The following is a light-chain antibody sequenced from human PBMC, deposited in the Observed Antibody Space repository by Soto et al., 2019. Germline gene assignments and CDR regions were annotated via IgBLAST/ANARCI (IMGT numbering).Light chain of an antibody. V-gene: IGKV1-39*01. CDR3: QQYNNWPWT. CDR2: AAS. Sequence: DIQMTQSPSSLSASVGGRINITCRASQSISSYLNWYQQKPGEVPRLLIYAASSLQRGVPARFSGSGSGTDFTLTISSLQSEDFAVYYCQQYNNWPWTFGQGTKVDIK. J-gene: IGKJ1*01. CDR1: QSISSY.